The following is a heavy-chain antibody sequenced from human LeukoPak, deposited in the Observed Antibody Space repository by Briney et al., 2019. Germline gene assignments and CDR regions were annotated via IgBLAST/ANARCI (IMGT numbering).Heavy chain of an antibody. CDR3: AKGGCSTSCFPRWGKYYFDY. V-gene: IGHV3-23*01. CDR1: GFTFSSYA. D-gene: IGHD2-2*01. CDR2: IGGSGGST. Sequence: GGSLRLSCAASGFTFSSYAMSWVRQAPGKGLEWVSAIGGSGGSTYYADSVKGRFTISRDNSKNTLYLQMNSLRAEDTAVYYCAKGGCSTSCFPRWGKYYFDYWGQGTLVTVSS. J-gene: IGHJ4*02.